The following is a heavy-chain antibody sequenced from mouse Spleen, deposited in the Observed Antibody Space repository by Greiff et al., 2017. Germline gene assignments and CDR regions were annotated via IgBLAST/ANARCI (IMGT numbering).Heavy chain of an antibody. Sequence: EVQLVESGPGLVKPSQSLSLTCSVTGYSITSGYYWNWIRQFPGNKLEWMGYISYDGSNNYNPSLKNRISITRDTSKNQFFLKLNSVTTEDTATYYCAREGGLTPFDYWGQGTTLTVSS. V-gene: IGHV3-6*01. J-gene: IGHJ2*01. CDR1: GYSITSGYY. D-gene: IGHD1-3*01. CDR2: ISYDGSN. CDR3: AREGGLTPFDY.